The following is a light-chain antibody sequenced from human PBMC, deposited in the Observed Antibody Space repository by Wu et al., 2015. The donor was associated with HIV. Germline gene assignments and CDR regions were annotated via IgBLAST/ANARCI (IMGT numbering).Light chain of an antibody. J-gene: IGKJ1*01. Sequence: IVMTQSPATLSVSPGETVSLSCRASERIASHLAWYQHKPGQAPRFLMYAASTRATGVPTRFSGSGYGTEFTLTINNLQSEDFAIYFCQQYANWPTFGQGTKV. V-gene: IGKV3-15*01. CDR3: QQYANWPT. CDR2: AAS. CDR1: ERIASH.